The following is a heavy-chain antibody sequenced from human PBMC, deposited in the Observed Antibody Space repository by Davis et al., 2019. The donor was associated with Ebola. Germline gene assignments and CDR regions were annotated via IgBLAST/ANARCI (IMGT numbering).Heavy chain of an antibody. J-gene: IGHJ6*03. V-gene: IGHV3-21*01. CDR2: ISSSSIYI. CDR1: GFTFSSYT. CDR3: AREVVVVPTTTTDYYYYYYMDV. Sequence: GESLKISCAASGFTFSSYTMNWVRQAPGKGLEWVSSISSSSIYIYYADSVKGRFTISRDHDNNSLSLQMNSLRAEDTAVYFCAREVVVVPTTTTDYYYYYYMDVWGKGTTVTVSS. D-gene: IGHD2-2*01.